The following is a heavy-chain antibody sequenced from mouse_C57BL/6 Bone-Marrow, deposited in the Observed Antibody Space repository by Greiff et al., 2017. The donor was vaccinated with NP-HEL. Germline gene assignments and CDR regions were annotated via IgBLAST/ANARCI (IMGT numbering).Heavy chain of an antibody. Sequence: VQGVESGGGLVKPGGSLKLSCAASGFTFSSYAMSWVRQTPEKRLEWVATISDGGSYTYYPDNVKGRFTISRDNAKNNLYLQMSHLKSEDTAMYYCARDLGGYGNYEYYFDYWGQGTTLTVSS. J-gene: IGHJ2*01. CDR3: ARDLGGYGNYEYYFDY. CDR1: GFTFSSYA. D-gene: IGHD2-1*01. CDR2: ISDGGSYT. V-gene: IGHV5-4*01.